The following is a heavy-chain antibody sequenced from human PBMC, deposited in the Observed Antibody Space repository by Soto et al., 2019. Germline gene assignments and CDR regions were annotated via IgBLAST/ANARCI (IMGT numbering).Heavy chain of an antibody. J-gene: IGHJ4*02. D-gene: IGHD4-17*01. V-gene: IGHV2-5*01. CDR2: IYWNDDK. Sequence: KSGPTLVNPTQTLTLTCTFSGFSLSTSGVGVGWIRQPPGKALEWLALIYWNDDKRYSPSLKSRLTITKDTSKNQVVLTMTNMDPVDAATYYCAQSDYGDYRRDDYYFDYWGQGTLVTVSS. CDR1: GFSLSTSGVG. CDR3: AQSDYGDYRRDDYYFDY.